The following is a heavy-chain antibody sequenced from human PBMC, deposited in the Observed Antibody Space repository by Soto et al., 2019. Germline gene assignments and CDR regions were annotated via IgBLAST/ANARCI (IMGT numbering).Heavy chain of an antibody. Sequence: GGSLRLSCEASGFSFRNYAMTWVRQAPGKGLEWVSSISDVAGATYSADSVKGRLAISKDDSKNKLYLQMDTPRVEDTAVYFCVKGSRPIPNVTGLIYRRYWIPGTPVTVSS. CDR2: ISDVAGAT. CDR3: VKGSRPIPNVTGLIYRRY. J-gene: IGHJ4*02. CDR1: GFSFRNYA. D-gene: IGHD1-1*01. V-gene: IGHV3-23*01.